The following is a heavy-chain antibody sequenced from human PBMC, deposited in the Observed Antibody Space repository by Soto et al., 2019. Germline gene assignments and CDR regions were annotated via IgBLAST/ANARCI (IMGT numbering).Heavy chain of an antibody. CDR2: IYSGGST. Sequence: EVQLVESGGGLIQPGGSLRLSCAASGFTVSSNYMSWVRQAPGKGLEWVSVIYSGGSTYYADSVKGRFTISRDNSKNTMYLQRNSLRAEDTAVYYCARDRAYSYGPRLIGGMDVWGQGTTVTVSS. V-gene: IGHV3-53*01. CDR3: ARDRAYSYGPRLIGGMDV. J-gene: IGHJ6*02. CDR1: GFTVSSNY. D-gene: IGHD5-18*01.